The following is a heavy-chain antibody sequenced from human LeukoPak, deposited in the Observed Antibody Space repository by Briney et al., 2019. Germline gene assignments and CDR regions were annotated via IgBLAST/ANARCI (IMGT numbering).Heavy chain of an antibody. V-gene: IGHV4-59*01. CDR2: IYYSGST. J-gene: IGHJ4*02. D-gene: IGHD5-12*01. Sequence: SETLSLTCTVSGGSISSYYWSWIRQPPGKGLEWIGYIYYSGSTNYNPSLKSRVTISVDASKNQFSLKLSSVTAADMAVYYCARKVGYSGYDYWGQGTLVTVSS. CDR1: GGSISSYY. CDR3: ARKVGYSGYDY.